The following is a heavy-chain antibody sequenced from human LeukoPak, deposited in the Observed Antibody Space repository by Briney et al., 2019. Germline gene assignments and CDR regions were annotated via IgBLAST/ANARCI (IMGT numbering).Heavy chain of an antibody. CDR2: ISGSGGST. V-gene: IGHV3-23*01. D-gene: IGHD6-19*01. CDR3: ARGRSQWLVRVSDY. CDR1: GFTFSSYA. Sequence: GGSLRLSCAASGFTFSSYAMSWVRQAPGKGLEWVSAISGSGGSTYYADFVKGRFTISRDNSKSTLYLQMNSLRAEDTAVYYCARGRSQWLVRVSDYWGQGTLVTVSS. J-gene: IGHJ4*02.